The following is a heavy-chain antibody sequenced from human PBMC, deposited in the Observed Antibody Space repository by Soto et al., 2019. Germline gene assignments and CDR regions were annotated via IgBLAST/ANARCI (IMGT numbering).Heavy chain of an antibody. Sequence: SETLSLTXAVSGYSLSSGYYWGWIRQPPGKGLEWIGSIYHSGSTYYNPSLKSRVTISVDTSKNQFSLKLRSVTAADTAVYYCARVFAARPTGWFDPWGQGTLVTVSS. D-gene: IGHD6-6*01. CDR2: IYHSGST. V-gene: IGHV4-38-2*01. CDR3: ARVFAARPTGWFDP. CDR1: GYSLSSGYY. J-gene: IGHJ5*02.